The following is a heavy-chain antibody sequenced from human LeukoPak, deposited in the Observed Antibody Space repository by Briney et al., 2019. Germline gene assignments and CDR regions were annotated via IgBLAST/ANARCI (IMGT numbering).Heavy chain of an antibody. Sequence: GGSLRLSCAASGFTFSSYWMSWVRQAPGKGLEWVANIKQDGSEKYYVDSVKGRFTISRDNAKNSLNLQMNSLRAEDTAVYYCARQDRQLAVDYWGQGTLVTVSS. V-gene: IGHV3-7*01. CDR1: GFTFSSYW. CDR3: ARQDRQLAVDY. CDR2: IKQDGSEK. J-gene: IGHJ4*02. D-gene: IGHD6-6*01.